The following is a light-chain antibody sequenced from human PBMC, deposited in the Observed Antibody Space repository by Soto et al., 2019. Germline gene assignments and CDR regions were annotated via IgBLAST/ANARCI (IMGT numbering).Light chain of an antibody. V-gene: IGKV2-28*01. CDR3: MQGLQIPIT. CDR2: LGS. Sequence: DIVMTQSPLSLPVTPGEPASISCRSSQSLLLSNGYDSLPWYVQKPVQSPQLLVYLGSNRASGVHDRFSVSGSGKDFTLKISRVEAEDVGVYYCMQGLQIPITFGQGTRLEIE. CDR1: QSLLLSNGYDS. J-gene: IGKJ5*01.